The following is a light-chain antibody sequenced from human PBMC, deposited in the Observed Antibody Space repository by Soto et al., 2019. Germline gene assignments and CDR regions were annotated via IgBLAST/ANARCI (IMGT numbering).Light chain of an antibody. CDR2: CSS. CDR3: QQYGSSPPYT. Sequence: EVVLTQSPGTLSLSPGERATLSCRASQSGNNNYGAWYQQKPGQAPRLLLFCSSDRATGIPHRFSGSGSGTDFTLTISRLEPEDFAVYYCQQYGSSPPYTFGQGTKLEIK. V-gene: IGKV3-20*01. J-gene: IGKJ2*01. CDR1: QSGNNNY.